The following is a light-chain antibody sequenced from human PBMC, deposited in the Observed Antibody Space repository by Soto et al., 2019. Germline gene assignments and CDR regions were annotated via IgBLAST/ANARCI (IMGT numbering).Light chain of an antibody. Sequence: DIQMTQSPSTLSASVGERVTITCRASQSIDKWLARYQQKPGKAPKLLIYKASILQSGVPSRFSGSGSGTEFTLTISSLQPDDVGSYFCQQYNRFSWTFGQGTKVEI. CDR2: KAS. CDR1: QSIDKW. CDR3: QQYNRFSWT. V-gene: IGKV1-5*03. J-gene: IGKJ1*01.